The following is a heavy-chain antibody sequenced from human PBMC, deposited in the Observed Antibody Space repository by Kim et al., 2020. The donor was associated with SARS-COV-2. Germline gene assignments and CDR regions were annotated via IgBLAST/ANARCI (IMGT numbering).Heavy chain of an antibody. CDR1: GYTFTGYY. CDR2: INPNSGGT. V-gene: IGHV1-2*06. D-gene: IGHD3-10*01. Sequence: ASVKVSCKASGYTFTGYYMHWVRQAPGQGLEWMGRINPNSGGTNYAQKFQGRVTMTRDTSISTAYMELSRLRSDDTAVYYCARDVGGVVRGGYYYGMDVWGQGTTVTVSS. J-gene: IGHJ6*02. CDR3: ARDVGGVVRGGYYYGMDV.